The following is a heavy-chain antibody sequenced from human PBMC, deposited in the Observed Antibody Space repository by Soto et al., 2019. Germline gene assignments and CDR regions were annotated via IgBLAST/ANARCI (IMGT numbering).Heavy chain of an antibody. V-gene: IGHV3-74*01. CDR2: INTDGSTT. CDR1: GFTFSNYW. D-gene: IGHD3-16*01. Sequence: EVQLVESGGGLVQPGGSLRLSCAASGFTFSNYWMHWVRQAPGKGPVWVSRINTDGSTTNYADSVKGRFTISRGNAKNTLYLQTNSLGAEDTAVYYCARDLGGYASHWGQGTLVTVSS. J-gene: IGHJ4*02. CDR3: ARDLGGYASH.